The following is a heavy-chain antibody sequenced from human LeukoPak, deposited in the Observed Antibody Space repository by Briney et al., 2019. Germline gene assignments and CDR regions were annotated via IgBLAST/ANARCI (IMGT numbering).Heavy chain of an antibody. J-gene: IGHJ4*02. D-gene: IGHD2-2*01. V-gene: IGHV3-21*01. CDR2: ISSSSSYI. CDR3: ARVSSYCSSTSCTGDY. Sequence: PGGSLRLSCAASGFTFSSYEMNWVRQAPGKGLEWVSSISSSSSYIYYADSVKGRFTISRDNAKNSLYLQMNSLRAEDTAVYYCARVSSYCSSTSCTGDYWGQGTLVTVSS. CDR1: GFTFSSYE.